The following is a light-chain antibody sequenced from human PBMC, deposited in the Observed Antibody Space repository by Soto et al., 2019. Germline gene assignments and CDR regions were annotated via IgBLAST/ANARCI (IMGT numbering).Light chain of an antibody. CDR1: ESVNSSY. J-gene: IGKJ1*01. V-gene: IGKV3-20*01. Sequence: EIVGTQSPGTLSLSPGERATLSCRASESVNSSYLAWYQHKPGQTPRHLIYGASSRATGIPDRFSCSGSGTDFTRSISRREPEDFAVYYCQQYGRSPRTFGQGTKVEIK. CDR2: GAS. CDR3: QQYGRSPRT.